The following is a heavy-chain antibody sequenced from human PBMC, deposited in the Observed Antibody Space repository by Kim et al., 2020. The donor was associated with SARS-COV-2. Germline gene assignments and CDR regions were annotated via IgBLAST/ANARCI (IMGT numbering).Heavy chain of an antibody. D-gene: IGHD3-10*01. J-gene: IGHJ5*02. CDR3: ARGRITMVRGSYRSQDWFDP. CDR2: INAGNGNT. CDR1: GYTFTSYA. V-gene: IGHV1-3*01. Sequence: ASVKVSCKASGYTFTSYAMHWVRQAPGQRLEWMGWINAGNGNTKYSQKFQGRVTITRDTSASTAYMELSSLRSEDTAVYYCARGRITMVRGSYRSQDWFDPWGQGTLVTVSS.